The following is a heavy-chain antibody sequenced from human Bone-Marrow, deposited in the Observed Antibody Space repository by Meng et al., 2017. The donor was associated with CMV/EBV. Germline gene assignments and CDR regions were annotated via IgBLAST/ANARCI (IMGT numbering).Heavy chain of an antibody. V-gene: IGHV3-30*04. CDR2: ISYDGSNK. CDR1: GFTFSSYA. CDR3: ATTVTPVIYYYYYGMDV. J-gene: IGHJ6*02. D-gene: IGHD4-11*01. Sequence: GGSLRLSCAASGFTFSSYAMHWVRQAPGKGLEWVAVISYDGSNKYYADSVKGRFTISRDNSKNTLYLQMNSLRAEDTAVYYCATTVTPVIYYYYYGMDVWGQGTTVTVSS.